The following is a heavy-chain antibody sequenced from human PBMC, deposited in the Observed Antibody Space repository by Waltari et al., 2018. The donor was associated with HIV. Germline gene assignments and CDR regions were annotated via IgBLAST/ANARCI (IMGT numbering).Heavy chain of an antibody. D-gene: IGHD3-10*01. CDR3: ARDGQGPRGFDQ. Sequence: QVQLVESGGGVVQPGRSLRLSCAASGFPFSSYGMHWVRQAPGKGLEWVALIWYDGSHEYYVDSVKGRFTISRDNSRKTLDLQMNSLRVEDTAVYYCARDGQGPRGFDQWGQGTLVTVAS. V-gene: IGHV3-33*01. CDR1: GFPFSSYG. CDR2: IWYDGSHE. J-gene: IGHJ4*02.